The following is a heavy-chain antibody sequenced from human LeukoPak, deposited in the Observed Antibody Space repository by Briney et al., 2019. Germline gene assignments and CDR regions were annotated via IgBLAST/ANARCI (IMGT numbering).Heavy chain of an antibody. CDR1: GGPFSGYY. CDR3: ARNPGDITMVDSPYV. V-gene: IGHV4-34*01. J-gene: IGHJ3*01. CDR2: INHGGST. Sequence: SETLSLTCAVYGGPFSGYYWSWIRQPPGKGREWIGEINHGGSTNYNPSLKSRVTISVDTTKKQFSLKLSSVTAADTAVYYCARNPGDITMVDSPYVWGKGKMVIVSS. D-gene: IGHD3-10*01.